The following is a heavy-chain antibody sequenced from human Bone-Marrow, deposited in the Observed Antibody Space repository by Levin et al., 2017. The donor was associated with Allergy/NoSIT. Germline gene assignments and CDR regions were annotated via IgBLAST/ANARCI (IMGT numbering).Heavy chain of an antibody. D-gene: IGHD3-16*02. CDR1: GGTFSSYA. CDR3: LGELSLATGDY. V-gene: IGHV1-69*13. CDR2: IIPIFGTA. J-gene: IGHJ4*02. Sequence: SVKVSCKASGGTFSSYAISWVRQAPGQGLEWMGGIIPIFGTANYAQKFQGRVTITADESTSTAYMELSSLRSEDTAVYYCLGELSLATGDYWGQGTLVTVSS.